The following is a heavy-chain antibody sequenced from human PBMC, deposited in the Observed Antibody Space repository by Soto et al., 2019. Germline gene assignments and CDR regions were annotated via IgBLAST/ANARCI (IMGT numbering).Heavy chain of an antibody. CDR3: ARAYDFFSPDFDY. CDR2: IYYSGST. D-gene: IGHD3-3*01. V-gene: IGHV4-59*08. Sequence: SETLSLTCTVSGGSISSYYWSWIRQPPGKGLEWIGYIYYSGSTNYNPSLKSRVTISVDTSKNQFSLKLSSVTAADTAVYYCARAYDFFSPDFDYWGQGTLVTVSS. J-gene: IGHJ4*02. CDR1: GGSISSYY.